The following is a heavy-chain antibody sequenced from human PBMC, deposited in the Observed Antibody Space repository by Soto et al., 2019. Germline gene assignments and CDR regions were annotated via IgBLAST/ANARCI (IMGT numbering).Heavy chain of an antibody. D-gene: IGHD3-9*01. CDR3: AKNYDILTGFGPNAFDI. CDR2: ISGSGGST. CDR1: GFTFSSYA. Sequence: GGSLRLSCAASGFTFSSYAMSWVRQAPGKGLEWVSAISGSGGSTYYADSVKGRFTISRDNSKNTLYLQMSSLRAEDTAVYYCAKNYDILTGFGPNAFDIWGQGTMVTVSS. J-gene: IGHJ3*02. V-gene: IGHV3-23*01.